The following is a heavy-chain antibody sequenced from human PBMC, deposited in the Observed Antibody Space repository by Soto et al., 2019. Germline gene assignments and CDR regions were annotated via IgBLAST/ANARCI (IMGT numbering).Heavy chain of an antibody. J-gene: IGHJ6*02. CDR1: GGSISSGGYS. Sequence: SETLSLTCAVSGGSISSGGYSWSLIRQPPGKGLEWIGYIYHSGSTYYNPSLKSRVTISVDRSKNQFSLKLSSVTAADTAVYYCARDRGYYGMDVWGQGTTVTVSS. V-gene: IGHV4-30-2*01. CDR2: IYHSGST. CDR3: ARDRGYYGMDV.